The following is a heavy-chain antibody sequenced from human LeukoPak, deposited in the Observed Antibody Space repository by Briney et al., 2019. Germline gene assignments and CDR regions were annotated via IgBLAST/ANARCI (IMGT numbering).Heavy chain of an antibody. J-gene: IGHJ5*02. CDR1: GYSISSGYN. Sequence: SETLSLTCNVSGYSISSGYNWGWIRQPPGKGLEWIGSIYHSGRTYNNPSLKSRVTISVDTSKNQFSLKLSSVTAADTAVYYCARLSMSVEMATNNWFDPWGQGTLVTVSS. CDR2: IYHSGRT. CDR3: ARLSMSVEMATNNWFDP. V-gene: IGHV4-38-2*02. D-gene: IGHD5-24*01.